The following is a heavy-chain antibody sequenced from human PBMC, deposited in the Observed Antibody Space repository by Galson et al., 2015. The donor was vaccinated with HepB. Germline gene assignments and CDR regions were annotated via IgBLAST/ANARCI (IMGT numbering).Heavy chain of an antibody. D-gene: IGHD1-26*01. CDR2: ISAYNGNT. CDR1: GYTFTSYG. Sequence: SCKASGYTFTSYGISWVRQAPGQGLEWMGWISAYNGNTNYAQELQGRVTMTTDTSTSTAYMELRSLRSDDTAVYYCARSLPPEWELPENYFDYWGQGTLVTVSS. V-gene: IGHV1-18*01. CDR3: ARSLPPEWELPENYFDY. J-gene: IGHJ4*02.